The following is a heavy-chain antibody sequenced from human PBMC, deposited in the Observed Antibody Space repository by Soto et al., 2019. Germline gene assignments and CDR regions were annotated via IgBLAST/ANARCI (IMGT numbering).Heavy chain of an antibody. Sequence: ASVKVSCKASGYTFTSYGISWVRQAPGQGLEWMGWISANNGNTNYAQKFQGRVTMTRNTSISTAYMELSSLRSEDTAVYYCAQNTAMVTIAYWGQGTLVTVSS. D-gene: IGHD5-18*01. J-gene: IGHJ4*02. CDR1: GYTFTSYG. V-gene: IGHV1-18*01. CDR2: ISANNGNT. CDR3: AQNTAMVTIAY.